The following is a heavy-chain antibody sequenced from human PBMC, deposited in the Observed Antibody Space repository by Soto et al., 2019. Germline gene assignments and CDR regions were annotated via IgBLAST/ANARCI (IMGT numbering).Heavy chain of an antibody. V-gene: IGHV4-30-2*01. J-gene: IGHJ4*02. CDR3: ARVDLYSYGPVFDY. CDR2: IYHSGST. CDR1: GGSISSGGYS. D-gene: IGHD5-18*01. Sequence: QLQLQESGSGLVKPSQTLSLTCAVSGGSISSGGYSWSWIRQPPGKGLEWIGYIYHSGSTYYNPSLKSRVTISVDRSKNQFSLKLSSVTAADTAVYYCARVDLYSYGPVFDYWGQGTLVTVSS.